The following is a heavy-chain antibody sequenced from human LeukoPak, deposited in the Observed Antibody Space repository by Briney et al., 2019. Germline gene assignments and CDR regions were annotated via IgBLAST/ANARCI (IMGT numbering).Heavy chain of an antibody. CDR2: IRYDGSNK. CDR1: GFTFSSYG. Sequence: PGGSLRLSCAASGFTFSSYGMHWVRQAPGKGLEWVAFIRYDGSNKYYADSVKGRFTISRDNSKNTLYLQMNSLRAEDTAVYYGYCDSSGPDAFDIWGQGTMVTVSS. V-gene: IGHV3-30*02. D-gene: IGHD3-22*01. J-gene: IGHJ3*02. CDR3: YCDSSGPDAFDI.